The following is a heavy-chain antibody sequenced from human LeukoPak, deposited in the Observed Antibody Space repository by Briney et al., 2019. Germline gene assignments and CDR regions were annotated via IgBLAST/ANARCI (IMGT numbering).Heavy chain of an antibody. V-gene: IGHV3-74*01. Sequence: GGSLRLSCAASGFTFSSYWMHWVRQAPGKGLVWVSRINSDGSSTSYADSVKGRFTISRDNAKNSLYLQMNSLRAEDAAVYYCAELGITMIGGVWGKGTTVTISS. D-gene: IGHD3-10*02. J-gene: IGHJ6*04. CDR1: GFTFSSYW. CDR2: INSDGSST. CDR3: AELGITMIGGV.